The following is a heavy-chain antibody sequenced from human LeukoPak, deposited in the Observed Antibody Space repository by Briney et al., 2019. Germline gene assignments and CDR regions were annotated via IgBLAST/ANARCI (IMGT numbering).Heavy chain of an antibody. V-gene: IGHV3-33*01. CDR3: ARGAYCSGGRCPGAFDI. Sequence: PGGSLRLSCAASGFTFSSYAMYWVRQAPGKGLEWVTIIWYDGSNKNYADSVKGRFTISRDNSKNTLYLRMNSLRAEDTAVYYCARGAYCSGGRCPGAFDIWGQRTMVTVSS. CDR2: IWYDGSNK. CDR1: GFTFSSYA. D-gene: IGHD2-15*01. J-gene: IGHJ3*02.